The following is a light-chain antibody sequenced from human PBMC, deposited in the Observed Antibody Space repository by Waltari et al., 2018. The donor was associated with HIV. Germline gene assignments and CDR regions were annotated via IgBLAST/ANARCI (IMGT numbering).Light chain of an antibody. CDR3: QQADSHPWT. CDR2: AAS. V-gene: IGKV1-12*01. J-gene: IGKJ1*01. Sequence: DIQMNQSPSSVSASVGDRVTITCRASPGISSWLAWYQPKPGKATKLLMYAASTLLSGGPSRFSGSGSGTDFTLTIRGLQPEDSATYYCQQADSHPWTFGQGTRVEIK. CDR1: PGISSW.